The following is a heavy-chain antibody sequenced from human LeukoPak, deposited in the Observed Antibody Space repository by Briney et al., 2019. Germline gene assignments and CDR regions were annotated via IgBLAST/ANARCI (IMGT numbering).Heavy chain of an antibody. CDR1: GGSISSYY. Sequence: PSETLSLTCTVSGGSISSYYWSWIRQPPGKGLEWIGYIYYRGSTSYNPSLKSRVTISVDTSKNQFSLKLSSVTAADTAVYYCARHVSNVSGYSSPFDYWGQGTLVTVSS. CDR2: IYYRGST. V-gene: IGHV4-59*08. CDR3: ARHVSNVSGYSSPFDY. J-gene: IGHJ4*02. D-gene: IGHD3-22*01.